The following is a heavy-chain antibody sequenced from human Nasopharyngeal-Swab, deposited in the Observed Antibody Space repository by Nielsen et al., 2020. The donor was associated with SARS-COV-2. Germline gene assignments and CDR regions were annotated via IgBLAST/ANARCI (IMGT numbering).Heavy chain of an antibody. CDR3: ARDEMGKYPPDAFDI. J-gene: IGHJ3*02. CDR1: GFTFSSYS. D-gene: IGHD5-24*01. CDR2: ISSSSSYI. Sequence: ESLKISCAASGFTFSSYSMNWVRQAPGKGLEWVSSISSSSSYIYYADSVKGRFTISRDNAKNSLYLQMNSLRAEDTAVYYCARDEMGKYPPDAFDIWGQGTMVTVSS. V-gene: IGHV3-21*01.